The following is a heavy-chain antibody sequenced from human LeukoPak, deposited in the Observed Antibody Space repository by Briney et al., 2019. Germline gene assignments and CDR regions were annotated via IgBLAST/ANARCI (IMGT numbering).Heavy chain of an antibody. Sequence: ASVKVSCKASGGPFSTNAINWVRQAPGQGLEWMGGIIPLFGTTKYAQKFQGRVTISADKSTNTAYMELSGLRSEDTAMYYCARDRKFYYDSSGYASFDFWGQGTLVTASS. J-gene: IGHJ4*02. D-gene: IGHD3-22*01. CDR1: GGPFSTNA. CDR2: IIPLFGTT. V-gene: IGHV1-69*06. CDR3: ARDRKFYYDSSGYASFDF.